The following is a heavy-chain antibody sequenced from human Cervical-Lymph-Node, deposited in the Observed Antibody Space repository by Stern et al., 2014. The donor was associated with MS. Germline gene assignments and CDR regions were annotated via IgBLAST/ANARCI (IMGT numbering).Heavy chain of an antibody. V-gene: IGHV3-21*01. CDR2: ISRSSTYI. J-gene: IGHJ1*01. D-gene: IGHD3-22*01. CDR1: GFTFSSYN. Sequence: EVQLLESGGGLVKPGGSLRLSCVASGFTFSSYNMNWVRQAPGKGLEWVSSISRSSTYIYYADSLKGRFTISRDNAKNSLYLQMNSLRAEDTAVYYCARDAITYYYDSSAHDGLQHWGQGTLVTVSS. CDR3: ARDAITYYYDSSAHDGLQH.